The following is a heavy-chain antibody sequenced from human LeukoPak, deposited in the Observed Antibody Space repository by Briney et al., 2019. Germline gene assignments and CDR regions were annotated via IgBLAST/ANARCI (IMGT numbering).Heavy chain of an antibody. J-gene: IGHJ4*02. Sequence: WETLSLTCALYGGSLSGYYRIWIRQPPGKGRQWIGEINHSGSTNYNPPLKRGVTVSVDTSKNQFSLKLSSVTAADTAVYYCARVWGSSWPYYFDYWGQGTVVTVSS. CDR1: GGSLSGYY. D-gene: IGHD6-13*01. CDR2: INHSGST. CDR3: ARVWGSSWPYYFDY. V-gene: IGHV4-34*01.